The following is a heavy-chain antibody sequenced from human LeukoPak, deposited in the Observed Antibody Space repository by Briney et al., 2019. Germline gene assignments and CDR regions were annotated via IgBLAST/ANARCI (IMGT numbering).Heavy chain of an antibody. Sequence: ASVKVSCKASGYSFTSYAMNWVRQAPGQGLEWMGWINPNSGGTNYAQKFQGRVTMTRDTSISTAYMELSRLRSDDTAVYYCARGTMTTVVTPFSWGFLDYWGQGTLVTVSS. CDR3: ARGTMTTVVTPFSWGFLDY. V-gene: IGHV1-2*02. D-gene: IGHD4-23*01. J-gene: IGHJ4*02. CDR1: GYSFTSYA. CDR2: INPNSGGT.